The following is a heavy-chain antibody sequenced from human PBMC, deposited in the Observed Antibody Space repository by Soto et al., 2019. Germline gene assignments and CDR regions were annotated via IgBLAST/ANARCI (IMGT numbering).Heavy chain of an antibody. V-gene: IGHV3-73*01. CDR2: IRTKTNTYAT. CDR1: GFTFSGSA. D-gene: IGHD3-22*01. CDR3: TRLGYDSSGPTTGDAFDI. Sequence: PGGSLRLSCAASGFTFSGSAIHWVRQASGKGLEWVGRIRTKTNTYATAYGASVKGRFTISRDDSKNTAYLQMNSLKTEDTAVYYCTRLGYDSSGPTTGDAFDIRGQGTMVTVSS. J-gene: IGHJ3*02.